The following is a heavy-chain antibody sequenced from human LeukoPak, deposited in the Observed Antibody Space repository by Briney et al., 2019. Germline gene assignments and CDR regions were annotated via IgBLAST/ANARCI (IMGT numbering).Heavy chain of an antibody. CDR2: IYYSGST. D-gene: IGHD5-18*01. V-gene: IGHV4-61*01. Sequence: SETLSLTCTVSGGSISSSSYYWSWIRQPPGKGLEWIGYIYYSGSTNYNPSLKSRVTISVDTSKNQFSLKLSSVTAADTAVYYWARWGYSYGKPFDYWGQGTLVTVSS. CDR3: ARWGYSYGKPFDY. CDR1: GGSISSSSYY. J-gene: IGHJ4*02.